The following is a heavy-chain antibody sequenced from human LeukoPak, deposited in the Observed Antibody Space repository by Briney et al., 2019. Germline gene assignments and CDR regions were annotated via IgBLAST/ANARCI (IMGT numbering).Heavy chain of an antibody. J-gene: IGHJ4*02. CDR2: INQDGSEQ. V-gene: IGHV3-7*05. CDR3: VRGAGGMDY. D-gene: IGHD3-16*01. CDR1: GFTFSSPW. Sequence: PGGSLRLSCAASGFTFSSPWMSWVRQAPGKGLEWVANINQDGSEQYYVDSVKGRFTISRDNAKSSLYLQMNSLRDEDTAVYYCVRGAGGMDYWGQGALVTVSS.